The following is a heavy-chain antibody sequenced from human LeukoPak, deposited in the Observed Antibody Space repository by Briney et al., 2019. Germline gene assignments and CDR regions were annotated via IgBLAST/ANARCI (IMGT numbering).Heavy chain of an antibody. V-gene: IGHV1-8*01. CDR1: GYTFTSYD. J-gene: IGHJ6*02. D-gene: IGHD3-10*01. Sequence: ASVKVSCKASGYTFTSYDINWVRQATGQGREWMGWMNPNSGNTGYAQKFQGRVTMTRNTSISTAYMELSSLRSEDTAVYYCARIPSMVRGVIPYGMDVWGQGTTVTVSS. CDR2: MNPNSGNT. CDR3: ARIPSMVRGVIPYGMDV.